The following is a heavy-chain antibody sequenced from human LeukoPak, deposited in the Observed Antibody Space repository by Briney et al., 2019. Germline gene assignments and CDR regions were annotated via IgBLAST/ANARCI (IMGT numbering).Heavy chain of an antibody. CDR3: AKSVAIYFYYGLDV. CDR1: GFTFSSYA. CDR2: ISYDGSNK. Sequence: GGSLRLSCAASGFTFSSYAMHWVRQAPGKGLEWVAVISYDGSNKYYADSVKGRFTISRDNSKNTLFLQMNSLRAEDTAPYYCAKSVAIYFYYGLDVWGQGTTVAVSS. J-gene: IGHJ6*02. V-gene: IGHV3-30-3*02. D-gene: IGHD3-3*01.